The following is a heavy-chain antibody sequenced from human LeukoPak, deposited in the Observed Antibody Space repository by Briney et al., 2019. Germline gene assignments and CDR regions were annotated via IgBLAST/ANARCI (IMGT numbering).Heavy chain of an antibody. CDR3: ATGRYYGSGSYYNFGDY. J-gene: IGHJ4*02. CDR2: FDPEDGET. V-gene: IGHV1-24*01. Sequence: ASVKVSCKVSGYTLTELSMHWVRQAPGKGLEWMGGFDPEDGETIYAQKFQGRVTMTEDTSTDTAYMELSSLRSEGTAVYYCATGRYYGSGSYYNFGDYWGQGTLVTVSS. CDR1: GYTLTELS. D-gene: IGHD3-10*01.